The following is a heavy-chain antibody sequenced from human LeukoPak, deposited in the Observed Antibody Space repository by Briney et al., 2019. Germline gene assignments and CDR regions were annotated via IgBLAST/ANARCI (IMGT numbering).Heavy chain of an antibody. J-gene: IGHJ4*02. CDR3: ARVSFCPRCHFYT. V-gene: IGHV3-74*03. Sequence: GGSLRLSCAASGFRFSSCWMHWVRQAPGKGLVWVARISRDGSSALSEDSVRGRFTICRGNAETTLSLQLNSLRAEDTAVYYCARVSFCPRCHFYTWGPRTPCTASS. D-gene: IGHD2-15*01. CDR2: ISRDGSSA. CDR1: GFRFSSCW.